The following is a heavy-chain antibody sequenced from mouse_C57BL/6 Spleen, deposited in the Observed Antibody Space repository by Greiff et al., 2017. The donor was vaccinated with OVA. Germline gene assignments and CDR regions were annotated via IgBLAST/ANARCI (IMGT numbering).Heavy chain of an antibody. CDR1: GYSFTGYY. J-gene: IGHJ2*01. Sequence: VQLQQSGPELVKPGASVKISCKASGYSFTGYYMNWVKQSPEKSLEWIGEINPSTGGTTYNQKFKAKATLTVDKSSSTAYLQLKSLTSEDSAVYYCARYYGYGWGQGTTLTVSS. CDR2: INPSTGGT. V-gene: IGHV1-42*01. CDR3: ARYYGYG. D-gene: IGHD2-2*01.